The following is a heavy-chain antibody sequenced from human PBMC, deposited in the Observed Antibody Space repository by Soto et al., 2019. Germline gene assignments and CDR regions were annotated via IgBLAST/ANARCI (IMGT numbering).Heavy chain of an antibody. CDR2: INRDGSST. V-gene: IGHV3-74*01. CDR3: VRSLDYYGSGSYYFDY. Sequence: GGSLRLSCAASGFTFSSYCMHWVRQAPGKGLVWVSRINRDGSSTTYADSVQGRFTISRDNAKNTLYLQMSSLRAEDTAVYYCVRSLDYYGSGSYYFDYWGQGALVTVSS. CDR1: GFTFSSYC. J-gene: IGHJ4*02. D-gene: IGHD3-10*01.